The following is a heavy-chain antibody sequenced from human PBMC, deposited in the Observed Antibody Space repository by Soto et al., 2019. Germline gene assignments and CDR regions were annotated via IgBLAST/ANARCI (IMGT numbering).Heavy chain of an antibody. D-gene: IGHD3-16*01. V-gene: IGHV1-69*13. J-gene: IGHJ4*02. Sequence: SSVKVSCKVSGGSFTTLAFGWVRQAPGQGLEWMGRIIPLFGTPNYAQKFQGRVAIFADESTNTTYMELSSLTSEDPAVYYCAAGIGITFGGVTREFDYWGQGTLVTVSS. CDR2: IIPLFGTP. CDR1: GGSFTTLA. CDR3: AAGIGITFGGVTREFDY.